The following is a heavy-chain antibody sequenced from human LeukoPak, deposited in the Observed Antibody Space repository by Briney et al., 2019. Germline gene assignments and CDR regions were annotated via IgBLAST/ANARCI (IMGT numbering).Heavy chain of an antibody. Sequence: GGSLRLSCAASGFTFSDYPIHWVRQAPGKGLEWVTLISYDGSKEYYADSVKGRFTISRDSSKNTVYLQMNSLSAEDTAVYFCAYGSGSYRVFDIWGQGTMVTVSS. D-gene: IGHD3-10*01. CDR3: AYGSGSYRVFDI. J-gene: IGHJ3*02. V-gene: IGHV3-30*16. CDR2: ISYDGSKE. CDR1: GFTFSDYP.